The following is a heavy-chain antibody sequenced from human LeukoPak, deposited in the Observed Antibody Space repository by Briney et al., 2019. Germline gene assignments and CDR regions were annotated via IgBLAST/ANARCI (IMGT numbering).Heavy chain of an antibody. Sequence: PGGSLRLSCAASGFTVSSYAMSWVRQAPGKGLEWVSAISGSGGSTYYADSVKGRFTTSRDNSKNTLYLQMNSLRAEDTAVYYCAKDPLVVVAATHQYFDLWGRGTLVTVSS. V-gene: IGHV3-23*01. J-gene: IGHJ2*01. CDR3: AKDPLVVVAATHQYFDL. D-gene: IGHD2-15*01. CDR2: ISGSGGST. CDR1: GFTVSSYA.